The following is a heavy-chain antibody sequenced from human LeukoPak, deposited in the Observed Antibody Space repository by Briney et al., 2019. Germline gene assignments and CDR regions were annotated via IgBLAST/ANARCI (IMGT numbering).Heavy chain of an antibody. V-gene: IGHV3-48*01. CDR1: GFTFSSYS. CDR2: ISSNCNTI. D-gene: IGHD2-2*02. Sequence: GGSLRLSCAASGFTFSSYSMNWVRQDRGRGLEGVSYISSNCNTIYYADSVKDRFTISRDNAKNSRYLQMNSLRAEDTSVYYCHAIGYCSSTSCYTEQAFDIWGQGTMVTVSS. J-gene: IGHJ3*02. CDR3: HAIGYCSSTSCYTEQAFDI.